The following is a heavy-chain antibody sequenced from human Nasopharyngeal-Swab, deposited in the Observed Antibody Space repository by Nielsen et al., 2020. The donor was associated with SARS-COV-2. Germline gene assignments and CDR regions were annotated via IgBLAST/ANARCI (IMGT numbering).Heavy chain of an antibody. CDR2: ISSSSSYT. Sequence: GESLKISCAAPGFAFSTYSMNWVRQAPGKGPEWVSSISSSSSYTYYADSVKGRFTISRDNAKNSLYLQMNSLRAEDTAVYYCAGAPKQVWSRDYFDTWGQGMLVTVSS. V-gene: IGHV3-21*01. CDR3: AGAPKQVWSRDYFDT. J-gene: IGHJ4*02. CDR1: GFAFSTYS. D-gene: IGHD5-18*01.